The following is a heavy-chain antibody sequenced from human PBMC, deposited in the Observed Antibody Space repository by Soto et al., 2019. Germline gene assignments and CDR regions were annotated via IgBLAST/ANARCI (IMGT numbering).Heavy chain of an antibody. CDR2: MNPNSGNT. J-gene: IGHJ5*02. Sequence: ASVKVSCKASGYTFTSYGINWVRQATGQGLEWMGWMNPNSGNTGYAQKFQGRVTMTRDTSISTAYMELSSLRSEDTAVYYCARALPGIAVNWFDPWGQGTLVTVSS. V-gene: IGHV1-8*01. CDR1: GYTFTSYG. D-gene: IGHD6-19*01. CDR3: ARALPGIAVNWFDP.